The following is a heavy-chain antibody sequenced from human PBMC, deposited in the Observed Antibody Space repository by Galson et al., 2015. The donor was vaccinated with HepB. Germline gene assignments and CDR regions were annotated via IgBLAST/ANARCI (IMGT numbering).Heavy chain of an antibody. D-gene: IGHD3-22*01. CDR3: AREGDSSGYFGMDV. CDR1: GFTFSSYA. V-gene: IGHV3-30-3*01. Sequence: SLRLSCAASGFTFSSYAMHWVRQAPGKGLEWVAVISYDGSNKYYADSVKGRFTISRDNSKNTLYLQMNSLRAEDTAVYYCAREGDSSGYFGMDVWGQGTTVTVSS. J-gene: IGHJ6*02. CDR2: ISYDGSNK.